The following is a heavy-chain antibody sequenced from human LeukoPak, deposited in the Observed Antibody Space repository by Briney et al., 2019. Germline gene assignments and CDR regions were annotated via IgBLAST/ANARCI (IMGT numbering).Heavy chain of an antibody. CDR3: ARDQVPISYGSGSFFDY. CDR2: IYTSGST. Sequence: SETLSLTCTVSGGSISSYYWSWIRQPAGKGLEWIGRIYTSGSTNYNPSLKSRVTMSVDTSKNQFSLRLSSVTAADTAAYYCARDQVPISYGSGSFFDYWGQGTLVTVSS. V-gene: IGHV4-4*07. J-gene: IGHJ4*02. CDR1: GGSISSYY. D-gene: IGHD3-10*01.